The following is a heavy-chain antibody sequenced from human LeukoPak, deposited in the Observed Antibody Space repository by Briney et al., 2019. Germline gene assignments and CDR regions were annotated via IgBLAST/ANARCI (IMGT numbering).Heavy chain of an antibody. CDR3: AKDSGGDDIFSH. Sequence: GSLRLSCAASGFTFSSYAMSWVRQAPGKGLEWVSAISGSGGSTYYADSVKGRFTISRDNSKNTLYLQMNSLRAEDTAVYYCAKDSGGDDIFSHWGQGTLVTVSS. D-gene: IGHD3-9*01. CDR1: GFTFSSYA. CDR2: ISGSGGST. J-gene: IGHJ4*02. V-gene: IGHV3-23*01.